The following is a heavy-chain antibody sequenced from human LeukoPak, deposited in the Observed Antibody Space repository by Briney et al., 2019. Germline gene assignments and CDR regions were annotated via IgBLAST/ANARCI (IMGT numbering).Heavy chain of an antibody. Sequence: GASVKVSCKASGYSFTGYYMHWVRQAPGQGLEWMGWINPNSGGTNYAQKFQGRVTMTRDTSISTAYMELSRLRSDDTAVYYCARVYSSSWFPFDYWGQGTLVTVSS. V-gene: IGHV1-2*02. CDR3: ARVYSSSWFPFDY. CDR1: GYSFTGYY. D-gene: IGHD6-13*01. J-gene: IGHJ4*02. CDR2: INPNSGGT.